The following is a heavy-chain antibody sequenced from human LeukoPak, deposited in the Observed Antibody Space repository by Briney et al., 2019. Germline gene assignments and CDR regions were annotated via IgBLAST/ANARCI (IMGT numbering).Heavy chain of an antibody. D-gene: IGHD5-12*01. CDR1: GFTFSTYV. V-gene: IGHV3-23*01. Sequence: GGSLRLSCAASGFTFSTYVMSWVRQAPGKGLEWVSGISDSGDNTYYADSVKGRFTISRDNSKNTLYLQMNSPRAEDTAVYFCAKGSGYDTDFDYWGQGTLVSASS. CDR3: AKGSGYDTDFDY. J-gene: IGHJ4*02. CDR2: ISDSGDNT.